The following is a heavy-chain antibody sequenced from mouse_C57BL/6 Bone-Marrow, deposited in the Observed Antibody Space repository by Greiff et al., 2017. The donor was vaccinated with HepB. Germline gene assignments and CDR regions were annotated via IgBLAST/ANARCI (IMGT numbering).Heavy chain of an antibody. CDR3: ARGLPDY. V-gene: IGHV1-50*01. CDR2: IDPSDSYT. D-gene: IGHD3-1*01. J-gene: IGHJ2*01. CDR1: GYTFTSYW. Sequence: QVQLQQPGAELVKPGASVKLSCKASGYTFTSYWMQWVKQRPGQGLEWIGEIDPSDSYTNYNQKFKGKATLTVDTSSSTAYMQLSSLTSEDSAVYYCARGLPDYWGQGTTLTVSS.